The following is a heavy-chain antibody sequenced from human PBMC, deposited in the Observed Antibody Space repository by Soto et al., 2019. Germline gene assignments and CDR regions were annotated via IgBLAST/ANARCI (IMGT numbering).Heavy chain of an antibody. Sequence: QTLSLTPALSGDTVSSNSAASKSISHHPTRCREWVGRKYYRAKWYNDYAVSVKSRITINPDTSKNQFSLQLNSVTPEDTAVYYCARAVCSSTSCYKDYYYYYMDVWGKGTTVTVSS. CDR3: ARAVCSSTSCYKDYYYYYMDV. D-gene: IGHD2-2*02. J-gene: IGHJ6*03. CDR1: GDTVSSNSAA. V-gene: IGHV6-1*01. CDR2: KYYRAKWYN.